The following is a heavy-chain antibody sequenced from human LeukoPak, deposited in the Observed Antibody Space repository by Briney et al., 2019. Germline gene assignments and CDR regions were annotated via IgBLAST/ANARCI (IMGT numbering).Heavy chain of an antibody. D-gene: IGHD5-12*01. V-gene: IGHV3-23*05. CDR1: GFTFNSYA. Sequence: GGSLRLSCAASGFTFNSYAMAWVRQAPGKGLEWVSSIASGRSPSYADSVKGRLTLSRDNAKNTLCLQMNSLRAEDTAVYYCALSGYSTTWRLDYWGQGTLVTVSS. CDR3: ALSGYSTTWRLDY. J-gene: IGHJ4*02. CDR2: IASGRSP.